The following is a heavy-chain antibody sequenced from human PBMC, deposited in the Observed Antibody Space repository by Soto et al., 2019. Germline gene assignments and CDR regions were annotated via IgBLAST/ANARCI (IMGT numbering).Heavy chain of an antibody. V-gene: IGHV3-15*01. D-gene: IGHD3-22*01. J-gene: IGHJ4*02. Sequence: VGSLRLSCTASGFTFSDAWMSWVRQAPGKGLEWVGLIKSKTDGGTTDYAAPVKGRFTISRDVSKNTLYLQVNSLKTEDTAVYYCTTVKIYYDSNGYSNPWYFDYWGQGTLVTVSS. CDR3: TTVKIYYDSNGYSNPWYFDY. CDR2: IKSKTDGGTT. CDR1: GFTFSDAW.